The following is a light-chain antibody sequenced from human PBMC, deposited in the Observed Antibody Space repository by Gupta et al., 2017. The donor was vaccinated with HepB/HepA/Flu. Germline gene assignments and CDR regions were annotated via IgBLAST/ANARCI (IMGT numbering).Light chain of an antibody. J-gene: IGLJ2*01. Sequence: SYELTQPPSVSVSPGQTASITCPGDKLGDKYACWYQQQPGQSPVLVIYQDSKRPSGIPERFSGSNSGNTATLTISGTQAMDEADYYCQAWDSSTAGVVFGGGTKLTVL. CDR1: KLGDKY. V-gene: IGLV3-1*01. CDR2: QDS. CDR3: QAWDSSTAGVV.